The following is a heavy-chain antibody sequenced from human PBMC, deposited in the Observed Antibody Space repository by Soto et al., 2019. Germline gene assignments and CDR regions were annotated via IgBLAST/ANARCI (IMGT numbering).Heavy chain of an antibody. Sequence: KFQGRVTITRDTSASTAYMELSSLRSEDTAVYYCARDPGYSYGHNWGQGTLVTVSS. CDR3: ARDPGYSYGHN. V-gene: IGHV1-3*01. D-gene: IGHD5-18*01. J-gene: IGHJ4*02.